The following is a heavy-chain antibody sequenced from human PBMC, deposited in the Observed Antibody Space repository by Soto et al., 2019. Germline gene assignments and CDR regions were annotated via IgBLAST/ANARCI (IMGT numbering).Heavy chain of an antibody. CDR1: GFTFSNAW. V-gene: IGHV3-15*01. J-gene: IGHJ3*02. Sequence: EVQLVESGGGLVKPGGSLRLSCAASGFTFSNAWMSWVRQAPGKGLEWVGRIKSKTDGGTTDYAASVKGRFTISRDDSKNTLYLQMNSLKTEDTAVYYCTTGYDYVWGSYRDAFDIWGQGTMVTVSS. D-gene: IGHD3-16*02. CDR3: TTGYDYVWGSYRDAFDI. CDR2: IKSKTDGGTT.